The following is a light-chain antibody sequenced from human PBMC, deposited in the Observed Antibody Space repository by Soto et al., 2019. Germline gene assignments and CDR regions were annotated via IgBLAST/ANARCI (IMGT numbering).Light chain of an antibody. V-gene: IGLV2-23*01. CDR2: EGN. CDR1: NSDLGSYNL. Sequence: QSVLTQPASVSGSPGQSITISCTGTNSDLGSYNLISWYQQHPGKAPKLVIYEGNERPSGVSHRFSGSKSGNTVSLTISGLQAEDEADYYCCSHAGGSTLVFGTGTKVTVL. J-gene: IGLJ1*01. CDR3: CSHAGGSTLV.